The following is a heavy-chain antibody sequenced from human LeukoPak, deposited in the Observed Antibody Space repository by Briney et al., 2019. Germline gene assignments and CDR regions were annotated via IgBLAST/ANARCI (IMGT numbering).Heavy chain of an antibody. V-gene: IGHV3-30*02. D-gene: IGHD1-26*01. Sequence: GASLRLSCAASGFTFSNNGMHWVRQNPGKGLEWVAFTRYDESKTFYGDSVRGRFTISRDNSKNTLYLQMNSLTTDDSAVYYCAKARYSGSPALDFWGQGTLVTVSS. CDR2: TRYDESKT. J-gene: IGHJ4*02. CDR1: GFTFSNNG. CDR3: AKARYSGSPALDF.